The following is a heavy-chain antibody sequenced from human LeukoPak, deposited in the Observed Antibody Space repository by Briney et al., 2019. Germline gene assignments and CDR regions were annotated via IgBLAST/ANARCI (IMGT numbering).Heavy chain of an antibody. D-gene: IGHD3-10*01. CDR1: GFTFSSYS. Sequence: GGSLRLSCAASGFTFSSYSMNWVRQAPGKGLEWVSSISSSSSYIYYADSVKGRFTISRDNSKNSLYVQMNSLRTEDTALYYCAKGRYGSGTYSTPFDYWGQGTLVTVSS. CDR3: AKGRYGSGTYSTPFDY. V-gene: IGHV3-21*04. CDR2: ISSSSSYI. J-gene: IGHJ4*02.